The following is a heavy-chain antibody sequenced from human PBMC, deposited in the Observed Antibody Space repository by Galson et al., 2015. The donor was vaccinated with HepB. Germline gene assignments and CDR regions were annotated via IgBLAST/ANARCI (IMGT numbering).Heavy chain of an antibody. D-gene: IGHD3-9*01. CDR3: ARSSKRSFDWSQPIDY. J-gene: IGHJ4*02. CDR2: IIPILGMT. V-gene: IGHV1-69*04. Sequence: SVKVSCKASGGTFSSHAFGWVRQAPGQGLEWMGRIIPILGMTDYAQRFQGRVTTTADKSTSTAYMELSTLRSEDTAVYYCARSSKRSFDWSQPIDYWGQGTLVTVSS. CDR1: GGTFSSHA.